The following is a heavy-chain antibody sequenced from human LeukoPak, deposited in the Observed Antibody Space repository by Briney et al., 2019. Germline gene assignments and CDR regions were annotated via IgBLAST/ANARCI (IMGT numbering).Heavy chain of an antibody. CDR2: IIPILGIA. J-gene: IGHJ5*02. CDR1: GGTFSSYA. Sequence: GASVKVSCKASGGTFSSYAISWVRQAPGQGLEWMGRIIPILGIANYAQKFQGRVTITADKSTSTAYMELSSLRSEDTAVYYCARSHMTTVVTGMGNWFDPWGQGTLVTVSS. D-gene: IGHD4-23*01. CDR3: ARSHMTTVVTGMGNWFDP. V-gene: IGHV1-69*04.